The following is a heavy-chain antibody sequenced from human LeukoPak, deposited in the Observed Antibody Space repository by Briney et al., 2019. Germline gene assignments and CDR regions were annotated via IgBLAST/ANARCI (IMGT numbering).Heavy chain of an antibody. CDR1: GFTFKNSW. V-gene: IGHV3-74*01. CDR2: MDADGSNT. D-gene: IGHD3-3*01. Sequence: TGGSLRLSCVASGFTFKNSWMQWVRQAPGKGLVCVSRMDADGSNTHYVDSVKGRFTISRDNSKNTLYLQMNSLRAEDTAVYYCARGRYDFWSGYYLNYWGQGTLVTVSS. J-gene: IGHJ4*02. CDR3: ARGRYDFWSGYYLNY.